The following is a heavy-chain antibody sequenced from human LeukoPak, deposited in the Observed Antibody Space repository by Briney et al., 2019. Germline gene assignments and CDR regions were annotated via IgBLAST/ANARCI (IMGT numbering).Heavy chain of an antibody. CDR3: ARGGYYGSGNDFRFDP. J-gene: IGHJ5*02. CDR1: GGSISSYD. CDR2: IYYSGST. V-gene: IGHV4-59*01. Sequence: SETLSLTCTVSGGSISSYDWSWIRQPPGKGLEWIGYIYYSGSTNYKPSLKSRVTISVDTSKNQFSLKLSSATAADTAVYHCARGGYYGSGNDFRFDPWGQGTLVTVSS. D-gene: IGHD3-10*01.